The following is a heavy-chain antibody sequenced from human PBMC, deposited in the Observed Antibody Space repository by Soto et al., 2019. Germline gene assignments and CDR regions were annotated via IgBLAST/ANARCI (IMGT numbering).Heavy chain of an antibody. CDR3: ERDESSYGPCRLDV. CDR1: GGSISSSSYY. Sequence: PSETLSLTCTVSGGSISSSSYYWGWIRQPPGKGLEWIGSIYYSGSTYYNPSLKSRVTISVDTSKNQFSLKLSSVTAADTAVYYCERDESSYGPCRLDVWGQGTTVTVSS. J-gene: IGHJ6*02. V-gene: IGHV4-39*02. D-gene: IGHD5-18*01. CDR2: IYYSGST.